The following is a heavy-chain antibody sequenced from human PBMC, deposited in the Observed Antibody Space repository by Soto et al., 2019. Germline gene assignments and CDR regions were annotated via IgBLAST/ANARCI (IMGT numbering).Heavy chain of an antibody. D-gene: IGHD1-26*01. CDR1: GFTFDVYG. J-gene: IGHJ3*02. CDR3: ARLNSGSYSAFDI. CDR2: INWNGGST. Sequence: GXSLRLSCAASGFTFDVYGLSWFRQAPVKGLEWVSGINWNGGSTGYADSVKGRLTISRDNAKNSLYLQMNSLRAEDTALYYCARLNSGSYSAFDIWGQGTMVTVSS. V-gene: IGHV3-20*04.